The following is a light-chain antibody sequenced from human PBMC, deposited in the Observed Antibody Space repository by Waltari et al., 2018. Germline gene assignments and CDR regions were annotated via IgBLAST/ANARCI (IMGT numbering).Light chain of an antibody. J-gene: IGLJ6*01. CDR2: GVT. V-gene: IGLV2-14*01. Sequence: QSAPTQPPSVSGAPGQSVTNPCHGTCSNVGDYDVFAWYQQHPGKAPKLIIYGVTNRPSGVSDRFSGSKSVNTASLTISGLQAEDESDYYCCSYSTSSTFVFGSGTKLTVL. CDR1: CSNVGDYDV. CDR3: CSYSTSSTFV.